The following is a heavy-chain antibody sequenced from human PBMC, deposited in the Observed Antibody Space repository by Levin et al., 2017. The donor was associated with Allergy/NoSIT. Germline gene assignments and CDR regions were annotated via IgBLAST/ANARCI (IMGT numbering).Heavy chain of an antibody. Sequence: SQTLSLTCTVSGGSISSGGYYWSWIRQHPGKGLEWIGYIYYSGSTYYNPSLKSRVTISVDTSKNQFSLKLSSVTAADTAVYYCARERNGDYELLDAFDIWGQGTMVTVSS. CDR3: ARERNGDYELLDAFDI. D-gene: IGHD4-17*01. CDR2: IYYSGST. V-gene: IGHV4-31*03. CDR1: GGSISSGGYY. J-gene: IGHJ3*02.